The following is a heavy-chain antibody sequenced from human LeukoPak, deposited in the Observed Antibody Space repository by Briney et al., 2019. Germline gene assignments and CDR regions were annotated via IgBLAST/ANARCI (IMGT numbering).Heavy chain of an antibody. D-gene: IGHD2-15*01. J-gene: IGHJ4*01. CDR3: ARARAGVVFNYFEH. CDR2: IDEAGKDR. Sequence: PGGSLRLSCLASGVSIDSFFMSWVRQAPGKGLEWVANIDEAGKDRYYADSVKGRFSISRDNTKNSVFLDMTSLRVEDTATYFCARARAGVVFNYFEHWGQGALVPVSS. CDR1: GVSIDSFF. V-gene: IGHV3-7*01.